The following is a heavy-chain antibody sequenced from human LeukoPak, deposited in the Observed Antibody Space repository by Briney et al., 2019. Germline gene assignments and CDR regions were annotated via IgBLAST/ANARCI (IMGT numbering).Heavy chain of an antibody. D-gene: IGHD3-22*01. CDR3: ASASMIVVVINPLFDY. Sequence: PSQTLSLTCTVSGGSISSGNYYWSWIRQPAGRGLEWIGHIYPSGYTNYNPSLKSRITISVDTSKNQFSLKLTSVTAADTAVYYCASASMIVVVINPLFDYWGQGSLVTVSS. J-gene: IGHJ4*02. CDR2: IYPSGYT. V-gene: IGHV4-61*09. CDR1: GGSISSGNYY.